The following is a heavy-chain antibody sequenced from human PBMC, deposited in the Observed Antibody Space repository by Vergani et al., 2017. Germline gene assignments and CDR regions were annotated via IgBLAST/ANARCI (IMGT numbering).Heavy chain of an antibody. Sequence: VQLVESGPGLLKPSQTLSLTCSVAGDSISSGNYYWNWIRQPAGKGLEWMGRIYSSGSTSYNPSIKSRITMSLDTSKNQFSLSLSSVTAADTAVYYCARGTFLHAFDNWGQGTVVTVSS. V-gene: IGHV4-61*02. CDR3: ARGTFLHAFDN. J-gene: IGHJ3*02. D-gene: IGHD1-26*01. CDR2: IYSSGST. CDR1: GDSISSGNYY.